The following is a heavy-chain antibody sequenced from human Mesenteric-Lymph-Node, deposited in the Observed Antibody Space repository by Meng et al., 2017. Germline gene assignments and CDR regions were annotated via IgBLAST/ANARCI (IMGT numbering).Heavy chain of an antibody. V-gene: IGHV3-20*04. J-gene: IGHJ5*02. CDR2: IKGDESHT. CDR1: GFTFDDHG. Sequence: GESLKISCVASGFTFDDHGMSWVRQPPGKGLEWVSRIKGDESHTDYADFARGRFSISRDNAKNTLYLQMNSLRAEDTAVYYCARGQGKSRFDPWGQGTLVTVSS. CDR3: ARGQGKSRFDP.